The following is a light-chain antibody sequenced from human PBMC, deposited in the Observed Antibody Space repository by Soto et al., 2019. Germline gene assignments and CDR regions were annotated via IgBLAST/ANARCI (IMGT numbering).Light chain of an antibody. V-gene: IGKV3-20*01. Sequence: IVLTQFPDSLSLSPGDSATLSSRASRSVDTDYLAWYQQRPRQAPRILIYGTFNRATGIPDRFSGSWSGTDFTLGISRLEPEDFAVYQCQQYGSSPVFTFCSGTAVDI. J-gene: IGKJ3*01. CDR3: QQYGSSPVFT. CDR1: RSVDTDY. CDR2: GTF.